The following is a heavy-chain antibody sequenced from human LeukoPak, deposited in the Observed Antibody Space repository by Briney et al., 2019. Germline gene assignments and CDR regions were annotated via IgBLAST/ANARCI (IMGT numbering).Heavy chain of an antibody. CDR3: ARGGAVTTESFDY. V-gene: IGHV1-2*04. CDR2: ISPNSGGT. D-gene: IGHD4-17*01. Sequence: ASVKVSCKASGYTFTGYYMHWVRQAPGQGLEWMGWISPNSGGTNYAQKFRGWVTMTRDTSISTAYMELSRLRSDDTAVYYCARGGAVTTESFDYWGQGTLVTVSS. J-gene: IGHJ4*02. CDR1: GYTFTGYY.